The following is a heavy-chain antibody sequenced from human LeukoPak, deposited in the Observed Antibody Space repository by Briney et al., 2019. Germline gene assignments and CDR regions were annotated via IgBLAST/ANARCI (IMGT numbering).Heavy chain of an antibody. J-gene: IGHJ4*02. Sequence: ASVKVSCKASGYTFTSYYMHWVRQAPGQGLEWMGIINPSGGSTSYAQKFQGRVTMTGDTSTSTVYMELSSLRSEDTAVYYCATVDGYNLSIHYWGQGTLVTVSS. CDR1: GYTFTSYY. D-gene: IGHD5-24*01. CDR3: ATVDGYNLSIHY. CDR2: INPSGGST. V-gene: IGHV1-46*01.